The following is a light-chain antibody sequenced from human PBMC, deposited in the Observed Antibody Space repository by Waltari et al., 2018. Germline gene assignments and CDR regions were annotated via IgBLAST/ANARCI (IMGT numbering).Light chain of an antibody. V-gene: IGKV4-1*01. CDR1: QSVLYRSNNYNY. Sequence: DIVMTQFPDSLAVSLGERATINCKSSQSVLYRSNNYNYLAWYQQKPGQPPKLLIYWASTRESGVPDRFSGSGSGTDFTLAISSLQAEDVAVYYCQQYYTTPYTFGQGTKLEIK. CDR3: QQYYTTPYT. CDR2: WAS. J-gene: IGKJ2*01.